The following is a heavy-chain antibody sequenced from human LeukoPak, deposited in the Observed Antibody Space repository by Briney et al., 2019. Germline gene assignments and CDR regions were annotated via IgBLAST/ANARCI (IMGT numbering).Heavy chain of an antibody. V-gene: IGHV3-23*01. D-gene: IGHD3-22*01. CDR2: ISGSGDNT. CDR3: AKGSYYDSSGSFYFDY. Sequence: GGSLRLSCAASGFTFSSYAMSWVRQAPGKGLEWVSGISGSGDNTYYADSVKGRFTISRDNSKNTLYVQVNSLGTEDTAANYCAKGSYYDSSGSFYFDYWGQGTLVTVSS. CDR1: GFTFSSYA. J-gene: IGHJ4*02.